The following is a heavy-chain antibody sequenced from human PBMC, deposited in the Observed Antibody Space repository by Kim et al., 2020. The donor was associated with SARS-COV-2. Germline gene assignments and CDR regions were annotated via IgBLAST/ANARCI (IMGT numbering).Heavy chain of an antibody. D-gene: IGHD6-13*01. CDR2: VHDSGST. CDR1: GDSINSYY. V-gene: IGHV4-59*08. Sequence: SETLSLTCTVSGDSINSYYWSWIRQHPGKGLDWMGYVHDSGSTNYSPSLKSRVTISIDTSKNQVSLNLKSVTAADTAVYYCARHGRRFVLAAGSVRRRRATANVPKYHALDVWGQGTTVTVSS. CDR3: ARHGRRFVLAAGSVRRRRATANVPKYHALDV. J-gene: IGHJ6*02.